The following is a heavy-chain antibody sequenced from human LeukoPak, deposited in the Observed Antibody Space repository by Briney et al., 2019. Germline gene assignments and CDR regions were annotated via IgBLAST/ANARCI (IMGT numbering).Heavy chain of an antibody. D-gene: IGHD5-18*01. Sequence: GGSLRLSCAAPGFTFSSYWMSWVRQAPGKGLEWVANIKQDGSEKFYVDSVKGRFTISRDNAKSSLYLQMNSLRAEDTAVYYCARDHRGYLTTDAFDIWGQGTMVTVSS. CDR1: GFTFSSYW. CDR3: ARDHRGYLTTDAFDI. J-gene: IGHJ3*02. CDR2: IKQDGSEK. V-gene: IGHV3-7*01.